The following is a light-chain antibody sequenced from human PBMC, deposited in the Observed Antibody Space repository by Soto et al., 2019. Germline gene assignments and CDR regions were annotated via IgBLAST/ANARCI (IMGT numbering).Light chain of an antibody. CDR2: DNN. V-gene: IGLV1-51*01. Sequence: QSALTQPPSASGSPGQSVTISCTGTKNDVGFYDFVSWYQHHPGKAPKLLIYDNNKRPAGIPDRFSGSKSGTSGTLDITGLQTGDEGDYYCATWDASLPGEVFGGGTQLTVL. CDR1: KNDVGFYDF. CDR3: ATWDASLPGEV. J-gene: IGLJ2*01.